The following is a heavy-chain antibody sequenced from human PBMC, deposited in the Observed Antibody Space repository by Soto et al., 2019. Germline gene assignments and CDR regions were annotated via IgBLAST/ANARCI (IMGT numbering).Heavy chain of an antibody. CDR3: ARHRNDFWSGYSRTDFDY. CDR2: IYYSGST. Sequence: SETLSLTCTVSGGSISSSSYYWGWIRQPPGKGLEWIGSIYYSGSTYYNPSLKSRVTISVDTSKNQFSLKLSSVTAADTAVYYCARHRNDFWSGYSRTDFDYWGQGTLVTVSS. D-gene: IGHD3-3*01. CDR1: GGSISSSSYY. J-gene: IGHJ4*02. V-gene: IGHV4-39*01.